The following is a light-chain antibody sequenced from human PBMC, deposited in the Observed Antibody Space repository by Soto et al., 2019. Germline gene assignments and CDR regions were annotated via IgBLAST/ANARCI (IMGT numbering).Light chain of an antibody. CDR2: EVS. Sequence: QSVLTQPSSLSGSPGQSITISCTGTISDVGGYNYVSWCQQHPGKAPKLMIYEVSNRPSGVSNRFSGSKSGNTASLTISGLQAEDEADYYCSSYTSSSTYVFGTGTKVTVL. CDR3: SSYTSSSTYV. CDR1: ISDVGGYNY. V-gene: IGLV2-14*01. J-gene: IGLJ1*01.